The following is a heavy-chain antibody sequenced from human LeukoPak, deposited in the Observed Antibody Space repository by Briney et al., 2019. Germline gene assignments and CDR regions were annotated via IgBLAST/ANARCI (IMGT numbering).Heavy chain of an antibody. CDR3: VGGGDWLPEY. Sequence: SETLSLTCTVSGASVSGKFWSWIRHSPGNGLEWIGLIYYSGSTKFNPSLKSRVAMSVDPSNNQFSLSLNSVTTTDTAVYFCVGGGDWLPEYWGRGTQVIVSS. J-gene: IGHJ4*01. V-gene: IGHV4-59*02. D-gene: IGHD3/OR15-3a*01. CDR2: IYYSGST. CDR1: GASVSGKF.